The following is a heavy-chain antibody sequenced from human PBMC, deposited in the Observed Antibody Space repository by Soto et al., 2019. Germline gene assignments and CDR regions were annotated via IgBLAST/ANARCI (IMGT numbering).Heavy chain of an antibody. CDR1: GFTFSSYA. V-gene: IGHV3-23*01. Sequence: GGSLMLSCAASGFTFSSYAMSWVRQAPGKGLEWVSAISGSGGSTYYADSVKGRFTISRDNSKNTLYLQMNSLRAEDTAVYYCAKDPFYDSRGHYGYWGKRNLVTVA. D-gene: IGHD3-22*01. CDR2: ISGSGGST. J-gene: IGHJ4*02. CDR3: AKDPFYDSRGHYGY.